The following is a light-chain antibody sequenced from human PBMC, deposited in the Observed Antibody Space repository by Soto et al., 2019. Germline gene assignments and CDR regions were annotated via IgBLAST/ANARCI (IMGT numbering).Light chain of an antibody. CDR2: DVS. CDR1: SSDIGRYNY. V-gene: IGLV2-14*01. CDR3: SSYISSSTYV. J-gene: IGLJ1*01. Sequence: QSALTQPASVSGSPGQSITISCTGTSSDIGRYNYVSWYQQYPGTAPKFMIYDVSNRPSGVSNRFSGSKSGNTASLTISGLQAEDEADYYCSSYISSSTYVFGTGTKLTVL.